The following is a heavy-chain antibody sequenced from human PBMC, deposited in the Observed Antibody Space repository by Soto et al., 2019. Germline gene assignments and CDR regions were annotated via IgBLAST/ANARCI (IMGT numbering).Heavy chain of an antibody. D-gene: IGHD7-27*01. J-gene: IGHJ4*02. Sequence: QVHLVQSGAEVRKPGASVKVSCKASGYTFSSYAMHWVRQAPGQRLELMGWINAGYGNTKSSQKFQDRVTISRDTSASTDYMELTSLRSEDTAVYYCARDTGDGTFDFWGQGTLVTVSS. CDR1: GYTFSSYA. V-gene: IGHV1-3*01. CDR2: INAGYGNT. CDR3: ARDTGDGTFDF.